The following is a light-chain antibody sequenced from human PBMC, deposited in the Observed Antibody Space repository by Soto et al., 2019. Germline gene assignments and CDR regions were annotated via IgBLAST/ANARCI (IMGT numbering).Light chain of an antibody. V-gene: IGLV2-23*02. J-gene: IGLJ2*01. CDR2: EVS. Sequence: QSVLTQPASVSGSPGQSITISCTGTSSGVGSYDLVSWYQQHPGKAPKLIIFEVSERPSGVSHRFSGSKSGKTASLTISGLQAEDEADYYCCSYVHSNTLVFGGGTQLTVL. CDR3: CSYVHSNTLV. CDR1: SSGVGSYDL.